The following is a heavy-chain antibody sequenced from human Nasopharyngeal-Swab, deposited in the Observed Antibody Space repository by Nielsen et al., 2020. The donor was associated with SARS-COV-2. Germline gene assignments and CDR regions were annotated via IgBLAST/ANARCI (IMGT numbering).Heavy chain of an antibody. CDR2: MNPNSGNI. J-gene: IGHJ5*02. V-gene: IGHV1-8*01. D-gene: IGHD2-21*02. CDR3: ARSWDIVVVATIGGTNWLDP. Sequence: ASVKVSCKASGYTFTNYDINWVRQATGQGLEWMGWMNPNSGNIGYAQKFQGRVTMTRNTSINTAYMELSSLRSEDTAVYYCARSWDIVVVATIGGTNWLDPWGQGTLVTVSS. CDR1: GYTFTNYD.